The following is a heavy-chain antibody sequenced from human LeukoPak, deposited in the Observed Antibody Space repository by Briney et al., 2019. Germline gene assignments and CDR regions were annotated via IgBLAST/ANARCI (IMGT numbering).Heavy chain of an antibody. V-gene: IGHV4-59*01. CDR1: GGSISSYY. Sequence: SETLSLTCTVSGGSISSYYWSWIRQPPGRGLEWIGYIYYSGSTNYNPSLKSRVTISVDTSKNQFSLKLSSVTAADTAVYYCARETAYYYDSSGPYMDVWGKGTTVTVSS. J-gene: IGHJ6*03. D-gene: IGHD3-22*01. CDR2: IYYSGST. CDR3: ARETAYYYDSSGPYMDV.